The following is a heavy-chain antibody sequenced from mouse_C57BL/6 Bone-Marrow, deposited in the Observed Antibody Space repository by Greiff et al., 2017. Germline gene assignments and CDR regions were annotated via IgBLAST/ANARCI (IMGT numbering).Heavy chain of an antibody. J-gene: IGHJ2*01. V-gene: IGHV6-6*01. CDR2: IRNKANNHAT. Sequence: EVQRVESGGGLVQPGGSMKLSCAASGFTFSDAWMDWVRQSPEKGLEWVAEIRNKANNHATYYAESVKGRFTISRDDSKSSVYLQMNSLRAEDTGIYYCTRRGTTVFDYWGQGTTLTVSS. CDR1: GFTFSDAW. CDR3: TRRGTTVFDY. D-gene: IGHD1-1*01.